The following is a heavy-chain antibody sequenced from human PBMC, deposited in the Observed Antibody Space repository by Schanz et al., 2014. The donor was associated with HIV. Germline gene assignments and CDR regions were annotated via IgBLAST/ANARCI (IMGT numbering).Heavy chain of an antibody. CDR1: EFIFSSYA. CDR2: VAFDGGNK. V-gene: IGHV3-30-3*01. CDR3: ARDYPYSSSSNYFDY. Sequence: QVQLVESGGGVVQPGRSLRLSCAASEFIFSSYAMHWVRQAPGKGLEWVAVVAFDGGNKYYADSVKGRFTISRDNSKNTLYLQMNSLRADDTAVYYCARDYPYSSSSNYFDYWGQGTLVTVSS. J-gene: IGHJ4*02. D-gene: IGHD6-6*01.